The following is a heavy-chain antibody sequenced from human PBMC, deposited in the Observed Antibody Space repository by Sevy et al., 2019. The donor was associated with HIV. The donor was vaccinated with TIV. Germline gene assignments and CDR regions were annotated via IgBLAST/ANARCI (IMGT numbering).Heavy chain of an antibody. D-gene: IGHD3-3*01. CDR2: ISSDGFCT. Sequence: GGSLRLSCTASGFSFGNHAMNWVRQAPGKGLEYVSAISSDGFCTFYAESVKGRFTISRVNSKSTLYLQMTSLRAEDTAVYYCVKDPDYDSWRGDYGPDVWGHGTTVTVSS. CDR1: GFSFGNHA. J-gene: IGHJ6*02. V-gene: IGHV3-64D*06. CDR3: VKDPDYDSWRGDYGPDV.